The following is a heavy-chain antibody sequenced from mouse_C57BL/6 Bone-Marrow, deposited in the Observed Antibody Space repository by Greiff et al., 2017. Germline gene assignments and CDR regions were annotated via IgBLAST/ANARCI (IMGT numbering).Heavy chain of an antibody. CDR2: IYPTSGRT. V-gene: IGHV1-55*01. Sequence: QVQLQQSGAELVKPGASVKMSCKASGYTFTSSWITWVKQRPGQGLEWIGDIYPTSGRTNYNEQFKSKAILTVDTSSNTAYMQLSSLTSEDSAVFYCARSGPLGRSFDNWGQGTTLTVSS. CDR3: ARSGPLGRSFDN. J-gene: IGHJ2*01. D-gene: IGHD4-1*01. CDR1: GYTFTSSW.